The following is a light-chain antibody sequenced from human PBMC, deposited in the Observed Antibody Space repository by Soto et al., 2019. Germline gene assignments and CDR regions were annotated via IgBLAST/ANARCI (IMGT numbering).Light chain of an antibody. Sequence: DIQMTQSPSSVSASIGDTVTITCRASQDISTLLAWYQQKPGKAPKLLIYGASTLESGVQSRFSGRGSGTDFTLTISSLQPEDFATYFCQQADSFPLTFGGGTKVEMK. CDR3: QQADSFPLT. CDR2: GAS. CDR1: QDISTL. V-gene: IGKV1D-12*01. J-gene: IGKJ4*01.